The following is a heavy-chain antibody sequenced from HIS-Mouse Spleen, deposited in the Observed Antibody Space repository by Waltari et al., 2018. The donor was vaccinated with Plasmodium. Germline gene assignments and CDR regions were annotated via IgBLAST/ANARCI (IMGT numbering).Heavy chain of an antibody. D-gene: IGHD6-13*01. J-gene: IGHJ2*01. CDR1: GFTLSSYW. CDR2: IKQDGSEK. CDR3: ASSWYWYFDL. V-gene: IGHV3-7*01. Sequence: EVQLVESGGGLVQPGGSLRLDCAALGFTLSSYWMSWVRQAPGKGLEWVANIKQDGSEKYYVDSVKGRFTISRDNAKNSLYLQMNSLRAEDTAVYYCASSWYWYFDLWGRGTLVTVSS.